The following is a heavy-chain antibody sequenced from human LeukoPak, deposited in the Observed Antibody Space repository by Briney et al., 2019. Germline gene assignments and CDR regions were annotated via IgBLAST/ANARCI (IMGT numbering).Heavy chain of an antibody. Sequence: SETLSLTCTVSGGSISSYYWSWIRQPPGKGLEWIGYIYYSGSTNYNPSLKSRVTISVDTSKNQFPLKLSSVTAADTAVYYCARVLSSSFNWFDPWGQGTLVTVSS. CDR3: ARVLSSSFNWFDP. CDR2: IYYSGST. V-gene: IGHV4-59*01. D-gene: IGHD6-13*01. J-gene: IGHJ5*02. CDR1: GGSISSYY.